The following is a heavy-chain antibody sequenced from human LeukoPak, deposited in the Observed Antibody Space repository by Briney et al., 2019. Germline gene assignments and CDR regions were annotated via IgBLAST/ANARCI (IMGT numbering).Heavy chain of an antibody. D-gene: IGHD2-2*02. CDR3: VRIPNTAPFPNGFDP. J-gene: IGHJ5*02. Sequence: GGSLRLSCAASGFTFSTSTMNWVRQAPGKGLEWVSSISSSSDYIYYADSVKGRFTISRDNAKNSLYLQMNSLRAEDTAVYYCVRIPNTAPFPNGFDPWGQGTLVTVSS. V-gene: IGHV3-21*01. CDR1: GFTFSTST. CDR2: ISSSSDYI.